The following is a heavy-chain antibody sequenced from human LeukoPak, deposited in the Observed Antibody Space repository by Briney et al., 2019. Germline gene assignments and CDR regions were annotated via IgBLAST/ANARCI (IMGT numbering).Heavy chain of an antibody. V-gene: IGHV3-30*04. J-gene: IGHJ4*02. CDR3: ARGWLQFLWAFDY. CDR2: ISYDGVNK. D-gene: IGHD5-24*01. CDR1: GFTFSSYA. Sequence: PGGSLRLSCAASGFTFSSYAIHWVRKAPGKGLEWLEWVAVISYDGVNKHYADSVKGRFTISRDNSKNTLYLQVNSLRAEDTAVYYCARGWLQFLWAFDYWGQGTLVTVSS.